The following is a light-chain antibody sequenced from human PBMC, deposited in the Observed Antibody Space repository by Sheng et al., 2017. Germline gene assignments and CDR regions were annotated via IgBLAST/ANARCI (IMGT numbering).Light chain of an antibody. CDR3: QQYGSSPWT. CDR2: GAT. J-gene: IGKJ1*01. CDR1: QTVSTNY. Sequence: ETVLTQSPGTLSLSPGERASVSCRASQTVSTNYLAWYQQKAGQAPRLLIYGATSRATGIPDRFSGSGSGTDFTLTISRLEPEDFAVYYCQQYGSSPWTF. V-gene: IGKV3-20*01.